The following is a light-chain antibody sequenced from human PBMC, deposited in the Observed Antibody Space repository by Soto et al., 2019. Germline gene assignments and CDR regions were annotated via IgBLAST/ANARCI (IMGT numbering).Light chain of an antibody. CDR2: SDN. CDR1: SANIGSNL. J-gene: IGLJ3*02. V-gene: IGLV1-44*01. CDR3: ASWDDSLSGWV. Sequence: QSVLTQPPSASGTTGQRVTMSCSGSSANIGSNLVNWYQQLPGTAPKLLIYSDNQRPSGVPDRFSGSKSGSSASLAISGLQSEDEADYYCASWDDSLSGWVFGGGTKLTVL.